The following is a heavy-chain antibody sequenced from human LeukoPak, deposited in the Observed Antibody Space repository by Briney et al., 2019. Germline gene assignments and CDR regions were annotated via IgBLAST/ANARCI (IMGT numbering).Heavy chain of an antibody. Sequence: GGSPRLSCAASGFTFSSYDMSWVRQAPGKGLEWVSSITLSGANTFYADSVMGRFTISRDNSKNTLYLQMNSLSAEDTAVYYCAKRGNPAVGHHYLDVWGEGTPVSVSS. D-gene: IGHD2-2*01. J-gene: IGHJ6*03. CDR2: ITLSGANT. CDR3: AKRGNPAVGHHYLDV. CDR1: GFTFSSYD. V-gene: IGHV3-23*01.